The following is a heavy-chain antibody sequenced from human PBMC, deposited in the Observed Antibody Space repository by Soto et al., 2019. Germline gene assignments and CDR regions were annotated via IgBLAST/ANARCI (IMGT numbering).Heavy chain of an antibody. Sequence: QVQLVQSGAEVKKPGASLRVSCETSGGTSTIYTITWVRQAPGQGLQWMGRIVPTLRITNYAQEFQGRLTITADSSTSTAHIELTSLTSEDTAVYYWATDKYGAGRVGVHSWGQGTLVTVSS. CDR3: ATDKYGAGRVGVHS. V-gene: IGHV1-69*08. CDR1: GGTSTIYT. D-gene: IGHD1-26*01. CDR2: IVPTLRIT. J-gene: IGHJ5*02.